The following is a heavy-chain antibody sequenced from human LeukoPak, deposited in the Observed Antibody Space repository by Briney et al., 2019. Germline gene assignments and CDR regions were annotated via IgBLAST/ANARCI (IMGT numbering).Heavy chain of an antibody. J-gene: IGHJ4*02. Sequence: GGSLRLSCAASGFTFSSYGMHWVRQAPGKGLEWVAVISYDGSNKYYADSVKGRFTISRDNSKNTLYLQMNSLRAEDTAVYYCAKTYTYSSGWDFDYWGQGTLVTVSS. CDR1: GFTFSSYG. D-gene: IGHD6-19*01. CDR3: AKTYTYSSGWDFDY. CDR2: ISYDGSNK. V-gene: IGHV3-30*18.